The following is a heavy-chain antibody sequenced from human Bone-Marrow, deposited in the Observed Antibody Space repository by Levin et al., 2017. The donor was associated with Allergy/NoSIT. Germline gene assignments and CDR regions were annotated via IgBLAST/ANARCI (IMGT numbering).Heavy chain of an antibody. CDR1: GYSFTTYG. V-gene: IGHV1-18*01. CDR2: IRPYNGDT. Sequence: ASVKVSCKASGYSFTTYGIGWVRQAPGQGLEWMGWIRPYNGDTTYAQKFQGRVTMTTDTSTTTAYMELRSLRSDDTAAYYCAREDTILHYMDFWGKGTTVTVSS. CDR3: AREDTILHYMDF. D-gene: IGHD3-3*01. J-gene: IGHJ6*03.